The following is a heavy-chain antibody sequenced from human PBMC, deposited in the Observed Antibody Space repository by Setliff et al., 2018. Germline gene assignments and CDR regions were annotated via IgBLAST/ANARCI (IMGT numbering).Heavy chain of an antibody. CDR2: INPNSGGT. CDR1: GYTFTGYY. J-gene: IGHJ3*02. Sequence: ASVKVSCKASGYTFTGYYMHWVRQAPGQGLEWMGWINPNSGGTNYAQKFQGRVTMTRDTSISTAYMELSRLRSDDTAVYYCAGDRGDYYDSSGFNDAFDIWGKGTMVTVSS. V-gene: IGHV1-2*02. CDR3: AGDRGDYYDSSGFNDAFDI. D-gene: IGHD3-22*01.